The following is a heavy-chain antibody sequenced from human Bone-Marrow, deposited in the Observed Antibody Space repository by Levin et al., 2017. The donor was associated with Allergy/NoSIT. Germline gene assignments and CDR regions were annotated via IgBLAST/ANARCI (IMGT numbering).Heavy chain of an antibody. J-gene: IGHJ4*02. V-gene: IGHV3-49*04. CDR1: GFTFGDYA. CDR2: IRSKAYGGTT. D-gene: IGHD6-19*01. Sequence: GESLKISCTASGFTFGDYAMSWVRQAPGKGLEWVGFIRSKAYGGTTEYAASVKGRFTISRDDSKSIAYLQMNSLKTEDTAVYYCTRAGYSSGWSLIDYWGQGTLVTVSS. CDR3: TRAGYSSGWSLIDY.